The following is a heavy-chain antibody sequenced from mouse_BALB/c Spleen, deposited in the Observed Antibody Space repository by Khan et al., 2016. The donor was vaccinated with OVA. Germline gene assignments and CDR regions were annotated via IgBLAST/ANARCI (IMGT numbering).Heavy chain of an antibody. J-gene: IGHJ2*01. CDR3: SRNREPDYFDY. CDR2: IWAGGST. CDR1: GFSLTSHG. V-gene: IGHV2-9*02. Sequence: QVQLKESGPGLVAPSQSLSITCTVSGFSLTSHGVHWVRQPPGKGLEWLGVIWAGGSTNYNSALMSRLSISKDSSKSQVFLKMNSLQTDDTAMYYCSRNREPDYFDYWGQGTTLTVSS.